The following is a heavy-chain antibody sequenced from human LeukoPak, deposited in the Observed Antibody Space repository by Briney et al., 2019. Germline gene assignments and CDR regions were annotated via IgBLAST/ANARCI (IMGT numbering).Heavy chain of an antibody. CDR3: ARGYYDAALDY. CDR2: FYSSGST. V-gene: IGHV4-4*07. J-gene: IGHJ4*02. CDR1: GGSISSYY. Sequence: SETLSLTCTVSGGSISSYYWNWIRQPAGKGLEWIGRFYSSGSTNYNPSLKSRVTISVDKSKNQFSLKLSSVTAADTAVYYCARGYYDAALDYWGQGTLVTVSS. D-gene: IGHD3-22*01.